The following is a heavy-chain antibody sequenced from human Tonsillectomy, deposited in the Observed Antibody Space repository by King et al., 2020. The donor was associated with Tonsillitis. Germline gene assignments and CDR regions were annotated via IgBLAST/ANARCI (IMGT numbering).Heavy chain of an antibody. J-gene: IGHJ4*02. CDR1: GFTFSNYD. Sequence: DVQLVESGGGLVQPGGSLRLSCAASGFTFSNYDMKWVRQAPGKGLEWVSAISGSGGNTYYADSVKGRFTISRDNSKNTLHLQMDSLRADDTAVYYCAKDRAYSVYDSDSGLDFWGQGTLVTVSS. CDR2: ISGSGGNT. D-gene: IGHD5/OR15-5a*01. CDR3: AKDRAYSVYDSDSGLDF. V-gene: IGHV3-23*04.